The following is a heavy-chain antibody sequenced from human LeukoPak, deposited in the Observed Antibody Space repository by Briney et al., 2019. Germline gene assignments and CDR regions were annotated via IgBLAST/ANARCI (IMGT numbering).Heavy chain of an antibody. CDR2: INPTDDTT. D-gene: IGHD1-26*01. V-gene: IGHV3-23*01. J-gene: IGHJ4*02. CDR1: GFPFITYR. Sequence: GSLDLSCAASGFPFITYRMSGVRQAPGKGLQGASAINPTDDTTYYADSVKGRFTISRDDSKNTLYLQMNSLRAEDTAVYYCAKYLYTGSSFFDCWGQGTLVTVSS. CDR3: AKYLYTGSSFFDC.